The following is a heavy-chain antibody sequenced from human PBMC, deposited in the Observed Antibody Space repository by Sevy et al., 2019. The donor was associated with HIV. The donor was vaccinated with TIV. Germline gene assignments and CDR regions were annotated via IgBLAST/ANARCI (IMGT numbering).Heavy chain of an antibody. CDR2: ISAYNGNT. CDR1: GYTFTSYG. CDR3: ARDSIHYFDRGTGTAANDY. D-gene: IGHD1-7*01. V-gene: IGHV1-18*01. Sequence: ASVKVSCKASGYTFTSYGISWVRQAPGQGLEWMGWISAYNGNTNYAQKLQGRVTMTTDTSTSTAYMELRSLRSDDTAVYYCARDSIHYFDRGTGTAANDYWGQGILVTVSS. J-gene: IGHJ4*02.